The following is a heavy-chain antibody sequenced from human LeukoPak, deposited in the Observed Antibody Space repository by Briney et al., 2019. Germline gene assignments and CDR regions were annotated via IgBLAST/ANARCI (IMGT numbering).Heavy chain of an antibody. V-gene: IGHV3-30*02. D-gene: IGHD3-16*02. Sequence: GGSLRLSCAASGFTFSSYGMHWVRQAPGKGLEWVAFIRYDGSNKYYADSVKGRFTISRDNSKNTLYLQMNSLRAEDTAVYYCAKPAGAYDYVWGSYRLDYWGQGTLVTVSS. CDR1: GFTFSSYG. J-gene: IGHJ4*02. CDR3: AKPAGAYDYVWGSYRLDY. CDR2: IRYDGSNK.